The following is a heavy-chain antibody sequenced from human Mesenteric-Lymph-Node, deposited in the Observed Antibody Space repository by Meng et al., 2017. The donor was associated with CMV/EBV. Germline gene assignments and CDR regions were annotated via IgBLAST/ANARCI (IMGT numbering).Heavy chain of an antibody. CDR2: INHSGST. D-gene: IGHD4-23*01. CDR1: GGSFSGYY. J-gene: IGHJ4*02. CDR3: ARHQRWLKSEGGFNY. Sequence: QLRLQQLGAGLLKPSETPSPTCVVYGGSFSGYYWSWIRQPPGKGLEWIGEINHSGSTNYNPSLKSRVTISVDTSKNQFSLKLSSVTAADTAVYYCARHQRWLKSEGGFNYWGQGTLVTVSS. V-gene: IGHV4-34*01.